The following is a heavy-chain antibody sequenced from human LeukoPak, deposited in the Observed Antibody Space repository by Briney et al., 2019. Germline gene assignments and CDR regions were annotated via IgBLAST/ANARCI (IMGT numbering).Heavy chain of an antibody. CDR3: VSHYGPGPV. CDR1: GYNFNHHH. D-gene: IGHD3-10*01. J-gene: IGHJ4*02. Sequence: SVKVSCKPSGYNFNHHHVHWLRQPPGQGLEWMGRIYPNSGDTDYPQKVKIRATMTSDASITTAYMELTSLRSDDTAVYYCVSHYGPGPVWGQGTLVTVS. CDR2: IYPNSGDT. V-gene: IGHV1-2*06.